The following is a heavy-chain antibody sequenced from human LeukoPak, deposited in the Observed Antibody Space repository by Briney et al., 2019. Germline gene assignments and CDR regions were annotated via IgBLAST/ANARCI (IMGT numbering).Heavy chain of an antibody. V-gene: IGHV3-23*01. D-gene: IGHD3-16*01. J-gene: IGHJ6*03. CDR2: ISANVGST. CDR3: AKVMSAGAPAYMDV. CDR1: GFNFRSFG. Sequence: RGCLTLSCVVAGFNFRSFGVNWVRQAPGKGLEWVSVISANVGSTKYEHSVKGRFTISRDNSKNTLYLQMNSLRAEDTAVYYCAKVMSAGAPAYMDVWGKGTTVTVSS.